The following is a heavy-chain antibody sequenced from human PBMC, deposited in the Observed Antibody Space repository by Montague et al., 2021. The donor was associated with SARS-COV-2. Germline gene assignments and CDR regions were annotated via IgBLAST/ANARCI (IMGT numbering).Heavy chain of an antibody. D-gene: IGHD3-3*01. CDR1: GGSFSGYY. J-gene: IGHJ5*02. V-gene: IGHV4-34*01. Sequence: SETLSLTCAVYGGSFSGYYWSWIRQSPGKGLEWIGEINHSESTNHNPSLQSRVTISVDKSKNQFSLTLRFLTAADTAVYYYARGADYDFWSGSLRYKWFGPWGQGTPVIVS. CDR2: INHSEST. CDR3: ARGADYDFWSGSLRYKWFGP.